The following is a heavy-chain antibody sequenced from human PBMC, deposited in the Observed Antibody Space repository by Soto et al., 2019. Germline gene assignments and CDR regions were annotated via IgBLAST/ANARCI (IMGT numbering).Heavy chain of an antibody. J-gene: IGHJ5*01. V-gene: IGHV3-7*01. D-gene: IGHD6-6*01. CDR1: GFTFSSYW. CDR3: ARVEQLVFSGGFDS. Sequence: PGGSLRLSCAASGFTFSSYWMSWVRQAPGKGLEWVANIKQDGSEKYYVDSVKGRFTISRDNAKNSLYLQMDSLRAEDTAVYYCARVEQLVFSGGFDSWGQGTLVTVSS. CDR2: IKQDGSEK.